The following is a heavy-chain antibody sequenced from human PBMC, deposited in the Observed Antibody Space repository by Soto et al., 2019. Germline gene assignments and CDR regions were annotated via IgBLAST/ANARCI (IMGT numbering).Heavy chain of an antibody. CDR1: GFTFSSYA. CDR3: ARSYYAFWSGYRFDP. D-gene: IGHD3-3*01. V-gene: IGHV3-30-3*01. CDR2: ISYDGSNK. Sequence: QVQLVESGGGVVQTGRSLRLSCAASGFTFSSYAMHWVRQAPGKGLEWVAVISYDGSNKYYADSVKGRFTISRDNSKNTLYLQMNSLRAEDTAVYYCARSYYAFWSGYRFDPWGQGTLVTVSS. J-gene: IGHJ5*02.